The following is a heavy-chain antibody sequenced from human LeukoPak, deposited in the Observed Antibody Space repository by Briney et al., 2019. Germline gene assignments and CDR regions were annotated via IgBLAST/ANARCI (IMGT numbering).Heavy chain of an antibody. V-gene: IGHV5-51*01. D-gene: IGHD6-19*01. Sequence: GESLKISCKGSGYSFTSYWIAWVRQMPGKGLEWMGIIYPGDSNAKYSPSFRGQVTMSVDKSISTAYLQWSSLKASDSAIYYCARDNSGWRNFDFWGQGTLVTVSS. CDR1: GYSFTSYW. CDR3: ARDNSGWRNFDF. J-gene: IGHJ4*02. CDR2: IYPGDSNA.